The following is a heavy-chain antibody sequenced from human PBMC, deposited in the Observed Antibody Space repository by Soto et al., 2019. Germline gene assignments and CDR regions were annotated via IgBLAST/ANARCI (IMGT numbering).Heavy chain of an antibody. V-gene: IGHV1-2*02. D-gene: IGHD6-19*01. J-gene: IGHJ5*02. CDR3: AREGAVPVTQAFRX. Sequence: ASVKVSCKASGYTFNIYYIHWVRRAPGHGLEWMGLLNPNSGDTRYSQQFQGRVTMTRDTSMNTVYMDLTGMTSGDTAVYYCAREGAVPVTQAFRXWGQGSQVTVSX. CDR1: GYTFNIYY. CDR2: LNPNSGDT.